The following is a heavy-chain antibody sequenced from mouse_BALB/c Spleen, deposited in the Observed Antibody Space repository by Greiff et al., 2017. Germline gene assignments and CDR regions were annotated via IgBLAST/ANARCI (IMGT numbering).Heavy chain of an antibody. Sequence: EVKLMESGGGLVKPGGSLKLSCAASGFTFSSYAMSWVRQTPEKRLEWVATISSGGSYTYYPDSVKGRFTISRDNAKNTLYLQMSSLRSEDTAMYYCAGAYDGDYYAMDYWGQGTSVTVSS. CDR3: AGAYDGDYYAMDY. D-gene: IGHD2-12*01. J-gene: IGHJ4*01. V-gene: IGHV5-9-3*01. CDR2: ISSGGSYT. CDR1: GFTFSSYA.